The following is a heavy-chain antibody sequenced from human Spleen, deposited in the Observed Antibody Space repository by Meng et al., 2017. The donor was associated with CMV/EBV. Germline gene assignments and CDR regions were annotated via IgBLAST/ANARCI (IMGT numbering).Heavy chain of an antibody. V-gene: IGHV3-21*04. J-gene: IGHJ4*02. CDR1: GFTFSDYV. Sequence: GGSLRLSCAASGFTFSDYVMNWVRQAPEKGLEWVSSISSSGTSRSYADSLKGRFTISRDNSKNTLYLQMNSLRAEDTAVYYCARESSTSTSFDYWGQGTLVTVSS. D-gene: IGHD6-6*01. CDR2: ISSSGTSR. CDR3: ARESSTSTSFDY.